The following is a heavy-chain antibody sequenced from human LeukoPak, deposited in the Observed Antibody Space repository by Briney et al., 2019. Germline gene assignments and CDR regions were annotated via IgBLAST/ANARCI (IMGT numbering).Heavy chain of an antibody. Sequence: PSETLSLTCTVSGGSISSYYWSWIRQPPGKGLEWIGEINHSGSTNYNPSLKSRVTISVDTSKNQFSLKLSSVTAADTAVYYCARGYYGSGSLNWGQGTLVTVSS. V-gene: IGHV4-34*01. D-gene: IGHD3-10*01. CDR3: ARGYYGSGSLN. CDR2: INHSGST. J-gene: IGHJ4*02. CDR1: GGSISSYY.